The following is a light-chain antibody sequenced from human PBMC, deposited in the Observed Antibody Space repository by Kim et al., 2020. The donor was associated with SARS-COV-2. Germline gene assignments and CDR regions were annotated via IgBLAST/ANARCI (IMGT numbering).Light chain of an antibody. V-gene: IGLV3-21*04. Sequence: APGKTARFTCGGNNMGSKSVHWYQQKPGQAPVLVIYYDSDRPSGIPERFSGSNSGNTATLTISRVEAGDEADYYCQVWDSSSDHRVFGGGTQLTVL. J-gene: IGLJ3*02. CDR2: YDS. CDR1: NMGSKS. CDR3: QVWDSSSDHRV.